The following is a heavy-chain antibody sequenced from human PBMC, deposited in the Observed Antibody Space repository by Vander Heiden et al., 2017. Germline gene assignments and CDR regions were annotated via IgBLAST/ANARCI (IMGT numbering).Heavy chain of an antibody. Sequence: EVQVVESVGGLVQPGRSLRLSCAASGFGFDDYGMHWVRQGPGKGLEWVSGISWNSGSIGYADSVKGRFTISRDNAKNSVYLQMNSLRPEDTALYYCAKKTQGSLWYFDLWGRGTLVTVSS. CDR3: AKKTQGSLWYFDL. J-gene: IGHJ2*01. CDR1: GFGFDDYG. V-gene: IGHV3-9*01. CDR2: ISWNSGSI.